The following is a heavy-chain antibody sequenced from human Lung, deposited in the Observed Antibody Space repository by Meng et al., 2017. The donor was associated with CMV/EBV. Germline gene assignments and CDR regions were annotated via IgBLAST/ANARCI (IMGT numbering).Heavy chain of an antibody. CDR2: INMESTTI. Sequence: SCEFSGLTFRNYNLDWVHQAPGKGLEWVSSINMESTTIYYADSVKGRFTISRDDAKNSLYLQMNTLRDEDTAVYYCVRGTSTGMLGVVYSFDFWXRGT. J-gene: IGHJ4*02. CDR1: GLTFRNYN. CDR3: VRGTSTGMLGVVYSFDF. V-gene: IGHV3-21*01. D-gene: IGHD3-3*01.